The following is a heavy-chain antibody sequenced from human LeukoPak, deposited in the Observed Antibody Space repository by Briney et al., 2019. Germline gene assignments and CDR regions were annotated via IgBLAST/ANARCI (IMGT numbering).Heavy chain of an antibody. Sequence: PSETLSLTCTVSGGSISSSSYYWGWIRQPPGKGLEWIGSIYYSGSTYYNPSLKSRVTISVDTSKNQFSLKLSSVTAADTAVYYCAMTLGYCSGGSCYEDAFDIWGQGTMVTVSS. J-gene: IGHJ3*02. CDR1: GGSISSSSYY. V-gene: IGHV4-39*01. CDR3: AMTLGYCSGGSCYEDAFDI. CDR2: IYYSGST. D-gene: IGHD2-15*01.